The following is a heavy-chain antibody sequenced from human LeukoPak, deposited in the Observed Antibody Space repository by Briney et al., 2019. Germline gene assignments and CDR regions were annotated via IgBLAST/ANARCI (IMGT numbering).Heavy chain of an antibody. Sequence: PSETRSLTCAVYGGSFSGYYWSWIRQPPGKGLEWIGEINHSGSTNYNPSLKSRVTISVDTSKNQFSLKLSSVTAADTAVYYCARQIRYCSSTSCSNWFDPWGQGTLVTVSS. CDR1: GGSFSGYY. CDR3: ARQIRYCSSTSCSNWFDP. V-gene: IGHV4-34*01. D-gene: IGHD2-2*01. CDR2: INHSGST. J-gene: IGHJ5*02.